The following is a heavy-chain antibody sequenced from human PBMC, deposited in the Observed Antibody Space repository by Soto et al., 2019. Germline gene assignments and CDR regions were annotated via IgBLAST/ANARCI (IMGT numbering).Heavy chain of an antibody. CDR2: ISSSSSTI. Sequence: EVQLLESGGGLVQPGGSLRLSCAASGFTXSTYSMNWVRQAPGKGLEWVSYISSSSSTIYYADSVKGRFTISRDNAKNSLFLQMNSLRDEDTAVYYCRDFALPREWGQGTLVTVSS. J-gene: IGHJ4*02. CDR3: RDFALPRE. D-gene: IGHD1-26*01. V-gene: IGHV3-48*02. CDR1: GFTXSTYS.